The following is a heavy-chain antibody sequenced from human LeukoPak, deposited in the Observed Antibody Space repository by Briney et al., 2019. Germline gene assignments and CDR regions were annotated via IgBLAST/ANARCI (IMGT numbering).Heavy chain of an antibody. CDR1: GFIVSSNH. V-gene: IGHV3-53*05. D-gene: IGHD3-16*02. J-gene: IGHJ4*02. Sequence: GGSLRLSCAASGFIVSSNHMSWVRQAPGKGLEWVSVIYSGGGTYYADSVKGRFTISRDNSKNTLYLQMNSLRAEDTAVYYCARDPGAYDYVWGSYLKYWGQGTLVTVSS. CDR3: ARDPGAYDYVWGSYLKY. CDR2: IYSGGGT.